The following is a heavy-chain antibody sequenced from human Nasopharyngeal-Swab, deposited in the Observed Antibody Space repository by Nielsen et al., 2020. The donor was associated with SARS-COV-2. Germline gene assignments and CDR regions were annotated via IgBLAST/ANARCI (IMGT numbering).Heavy chain of an antibody. Sequence: PPGKGLEWVAVISYDGSNKYYADSVKGRFTISRDNSKNTLYLQMNSLRAEDTAVYYCAKDQSINWFDPWGQGTLVTVSS. CDR3: AKDQSINWFDP. D-gene: IGHD2-21*01. J-gene: IGHJ5*02. V-gene: IGHV3-30*18. CDR2: ISYDGSNK.